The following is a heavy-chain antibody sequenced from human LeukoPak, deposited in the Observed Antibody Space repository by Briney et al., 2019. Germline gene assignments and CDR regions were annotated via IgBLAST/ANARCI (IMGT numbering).Heavy chain of an antibody. V-gene: IGHV4-39*01. CDR3: ARRDDSSGYHKIFDY. Sequence: SETLSLTCTVSGGSISSGPYYWGWIRQPPGKGLEWIGNIYYGANTYYNPSLKSRVTISIDTSKNQFYLKLSSLTAADTAVYYCARRDDSSGYHKIFDYWGPGTLVTVSS. J-gene: IGHJ4*02. CDR2: IYYGANT. D-gene: IGHD3-22*01. CDR1: GGSISSGPYY.